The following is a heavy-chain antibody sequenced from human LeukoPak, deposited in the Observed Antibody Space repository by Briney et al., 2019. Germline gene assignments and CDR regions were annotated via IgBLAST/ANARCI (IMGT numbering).Heavy chain of an antibody. Sequence: SETLSLTCAVYGGSFSGYYWSWIRQPPGKGLEWIGYIYYSGSTNYNPSLKSRVTISVDTSKNQFSLKLSSVTAADTAVYYCARGRTYYDFWSGPPPFDYWGQGTLVTVSS. CDR1: GGSFSGYY. CDR3: ARGRTYYDFWSGPPPFDY. CDR2: IYYSGST. D-gene: IGHD3-3*01. J-gene: IGHJ4*02. V-gene: IGHV4-59*01.